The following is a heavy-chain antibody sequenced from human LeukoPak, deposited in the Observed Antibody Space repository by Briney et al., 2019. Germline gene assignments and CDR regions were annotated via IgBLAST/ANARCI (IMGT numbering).Heavy chain of an antibody. CDR3: ARGRIVVVPAAINGYYYYGMDV. CDR1: GGSFSGYY. CDR2: INHSGST. D-gene: IGHD2-2*02. Sequence: SETLSLTCAVYGGSFSGYYWSWIRQPPGKGLEWIGEINHSGSTNYNPSLKSRVTISVDTSKNQFSLRLSSVTAADTAVYYCARGRIVVVPAAINGYYYYGMDVWGQGTTVTVSS. V-gene: IGHV4-34*01. J-gene: IGHJ6*02.